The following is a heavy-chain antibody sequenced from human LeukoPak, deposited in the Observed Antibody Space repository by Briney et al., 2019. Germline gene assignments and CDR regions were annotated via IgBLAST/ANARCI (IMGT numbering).Heavy chain of an antibody. D-gene: IGHD3-10*01. Sequence: SETLSLTCTVSGGSISSSSYYWGWIRQPPGKGLEWIGSIYYSGSTYYNPSLKSRVTISVDTSKNQFSLKLSSVTAADTAVYYCAREGSNYGSGSYTVDYYMDVWGKGTTVTVSS. J-gene: IGHJ6*03. CDR2: IYYSGST. V-gene: IGHV4-39*07. CDR3: AREGSNYGSGSYTVDYYMDV. CDR1: GGSISSSSYY.